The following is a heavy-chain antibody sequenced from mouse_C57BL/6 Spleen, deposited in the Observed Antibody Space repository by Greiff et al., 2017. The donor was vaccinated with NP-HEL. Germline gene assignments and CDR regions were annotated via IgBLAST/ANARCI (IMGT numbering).Heavy chain of an antibody. J-gene: IGHJ1*03. CDR2: INPNNGGT. V-gene: IGHV1-26*01. D-gene: IGHD1-1*01. CDR3: ARCHYGSSPYWYFDV. Sequence: EVQLQQSGPELVKPGASVKISCKASGYTFTDYYMNWVKQSHGKSLEWIGDINPNNGGTSYNQKFKGKATLTVDKSSSTAYMELRSLTSEDSAVYYCARCHYGSSPYWYFDVWGTGTTVTVSS. CDR1: GYTFTDYY.